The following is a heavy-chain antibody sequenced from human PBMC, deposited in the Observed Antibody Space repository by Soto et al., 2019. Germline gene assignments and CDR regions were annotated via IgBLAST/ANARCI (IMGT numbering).Heavy chain of an antibody. CDR1: GYTFTSYY. Sequence: ASVKVSCKASGYTFTSYYMHWVRQAPGQGLEWMGVINPSGGSTGYAQKFQGRVTMTRDTSTSTVYMEMSSLRSEDTAVYYCARDRGRAAAGEYLYYGMDVWGQGTTVTVSS. CDR3: ARDRGRAAAGEYLYYGMDV. J-gene: IGHJ6*02. CDR2: INPSGGST. D-gene: IGHD6-13*01. V-gene: IGHV1-46*01.